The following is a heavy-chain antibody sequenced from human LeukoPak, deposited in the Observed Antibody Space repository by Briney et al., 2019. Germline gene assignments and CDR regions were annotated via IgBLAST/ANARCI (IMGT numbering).Heavy chain of an antibody. CDR3: ARDLSSGYSYYFDY. D-gene: IGHD3-22*01. V-gene: IGHV3-48*01. CDR2: ISSSSSTI. Sequence: GGSLRLSCAASGFAFSTYSMNWVRQAPGKGLEWVSYISSSSSTIYYADSVKGRFTISRDNAKNSLYLQMNSLRAKDTAVYYCARDLSSGYSYYFDYWGQGTLVTVSS. CDR1: GFAFSTYS. J-gene: IGHJ4*02.